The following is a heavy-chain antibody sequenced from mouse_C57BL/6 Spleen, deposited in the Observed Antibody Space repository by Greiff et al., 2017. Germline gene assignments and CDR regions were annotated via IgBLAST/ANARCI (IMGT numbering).Heavy chain of an antibody. D-gene: IGHD1-1*01. V-gene: IGHV5-12*01. Sequence: DVLLVESGGGLVQPGGSLKLSCAASGFTFSDYYMYWVRQTPEKRLEWVAYISHGGGSTYYPDTVKGRFTISRDKAKNTLYVQMCRLKSEYTAIDYCARPLCYGSSYDGVFDYWGQGTTLTVSS. CDR3: ARPLCYGSSYDGVFDY. CDR2: ISHGGGST. J-gene: IGHJ2*01. CDR1: GFTFSDYY.